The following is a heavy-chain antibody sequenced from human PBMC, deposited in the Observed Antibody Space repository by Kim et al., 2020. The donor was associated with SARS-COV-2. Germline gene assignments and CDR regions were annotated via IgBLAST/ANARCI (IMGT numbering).Heavy chain of an antibody. J-gene: IGHJ4*02. D-gene: IGHD3-3*01. CDR2: INHSGST. CDR1: GGSFSGYY. V-gene: IGHV4-34*01. CDR3: ARSNFWSKEDY. Sequence: SETLSLTCAVYGGSFSGYYWSWIRQPPGKGLEWIGEINHSGSTNYNPSLKSRVTISVDTSKNQFSLKLSSVTAADTAVYYCARSNFWSKEDYWGQGTLVTVSS.